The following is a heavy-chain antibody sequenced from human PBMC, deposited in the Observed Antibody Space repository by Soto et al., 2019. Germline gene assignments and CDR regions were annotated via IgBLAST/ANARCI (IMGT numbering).Heavy chain of an antibody. Sequence: EVQLLESGGGLVQPGGSLRLSCAGSGFSFHSYAMSWVRQAPGKGLEWGSAISGGGGSTYYAGSVKGRFTISKDNSKNTLYLQMNSLRVEDTAVYYCAKERYSFDGLCDYWGRGALVTVSS. D-gene: IGHD5-18*01. V-gene: IGHV3-23*01. CDR1: GFSFHSYA. CDR2: ISGGGGST. CDR3: AKERYSFDGLCDY. J-gene: IGHJ4*02.